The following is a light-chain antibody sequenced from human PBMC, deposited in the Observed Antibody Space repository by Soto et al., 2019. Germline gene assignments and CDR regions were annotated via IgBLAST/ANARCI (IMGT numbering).Light chain of an antibody. CDR3: QQYDNLPLT. V-gene: IGKV1-33*01. J-gene: IGKJ4*01. Sequence: DIPMTQSPSSLSASVGDRVTITSQASQDISNYLYWYQQKPGKAPKLLIYDASNLETGVPSRFSGSGSGTDFTFTISSLQPEDIATYYCQQYDNLPLTFGGGTKVEIK. CDR1: QDISNY. CDR2: DAS.